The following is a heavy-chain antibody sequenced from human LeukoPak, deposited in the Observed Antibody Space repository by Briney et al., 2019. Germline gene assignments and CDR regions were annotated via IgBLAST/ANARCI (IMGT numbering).Heavy chain of an antibody. CDR2: ISGSGGST. CDR1: GFTLSSYA. CDR3: AKHLTYYYYGMDV. J-gene: IGHJ6*02. Sequence: PGGSLRLSCAASGFTLSSYAMSWVRQAPGKGLEWVSTISGSGGSTYYADSVKGRFTISRDNSKNTLYLQMNSLRAEDTAVYYCAKHLTYYYYGMDVWGQGTTVTVSS. V-gene: IGHV3-23*01.